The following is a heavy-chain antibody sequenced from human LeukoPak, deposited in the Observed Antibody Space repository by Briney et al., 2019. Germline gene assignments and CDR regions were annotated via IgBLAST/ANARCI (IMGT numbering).Heavy chain of an antibody. J-gene: IGHJ4*02. CDR1: GFTFDDYG. CDR3: AKSASGGYFDS. D-gene: IGHD1-26*01. Sequence: PGGSLRLSCAASGFTFDDYGMNWVRQAPGKGLEWVSSVSGSGGDTHYADSVKGRFTISRDNSKNTLYLQMNSLRAEDTAVYYCAKSASGGYFDSWGQGTLVTVSS. V-gene: IGHV3-23*01. CDR2: VSGSGGDT.